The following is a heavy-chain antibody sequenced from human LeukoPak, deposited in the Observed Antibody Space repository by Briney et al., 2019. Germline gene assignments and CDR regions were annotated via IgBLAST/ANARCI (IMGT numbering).Heavy chain of an antibody. Sequence: GGSLRLSCAASGFSFDDYAMHWVRQAPGKGLEWVSGISWNSGSIGYADSVKGRFTISRDNAKNSLYLQMNSLRAEDTALYYCAKDGGASGYSYAFDYWGQGTLVTVSS. CDR1: GFSFDDYA. V-gene: IGHV3-9*01. J-gene: IGHJ4*02. D-gene: IGHD5-18*01. CDR2: ISWNSGSI. CDR3: AKDGGASGYSYAFDY.